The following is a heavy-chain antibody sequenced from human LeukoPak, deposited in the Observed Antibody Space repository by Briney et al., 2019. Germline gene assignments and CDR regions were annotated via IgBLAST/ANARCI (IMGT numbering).Heavy chain of an antibody. V-gene: IGHV3-30*03. CDR1: GFTFSSYG. J-gene: IGHJ3*02. CDR3: ARDCPTEGTIAAAANDAFDI. Sequence: GGSLRLSCAASGFTFSSYGMHWVRQAPGKGLEWVAVISYDGSNKYYADSVKGRFTISRDNSKNTLYLQMNSLRAEDTAVYYCARDCPTEGTIAAAANDAFDIWGQGTMVTVSS. D-gene: IGHD6-13*01. CDR2: ISYDGSNK.